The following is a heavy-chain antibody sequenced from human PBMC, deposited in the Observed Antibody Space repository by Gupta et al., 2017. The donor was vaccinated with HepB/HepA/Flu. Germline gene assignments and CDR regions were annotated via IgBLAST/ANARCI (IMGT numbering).Heavy chain of an antibody. D-gene: IGHD6-6*01. V-gene: IGHV1-8*01. CDR3: ARAAKLAARGGGNWFDP. CDR2: MNPNSGNT. CDR1: GYTFTSYD. Sequence: QVQLVQSGAEVKKPGASVKVSCKASGYTFTSYDINWVRQATGQGLEWMGWMNPNSGNTGYAQKFQGRVTMTRNTSISTAYMELSSLRSEDTAVYYCARAAKLAARGGGNWFDPWGQGTLVTVSS. J-gene: IGHJ5*02.